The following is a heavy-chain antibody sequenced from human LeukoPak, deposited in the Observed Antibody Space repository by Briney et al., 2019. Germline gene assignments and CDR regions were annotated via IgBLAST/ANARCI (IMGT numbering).Heavy chain of an antibody. D-gene: IGHD5-18*01. V-gene: IGHV3-53*01. CDR2: IYSGGST. CDR3: TKGTIWLPFDY. J-gene: IGHJ4*02. CDR1: GFTVSDNY. Sequence: GGSLRLSCATSGFTVSDNYMSWVRQARGKGLEWVSVIYSGGSTFYADSVKGRFTISRDNSKNTLYLQMNSLRAEDTAVYYCTKGTIWLPFDYWGQGTLVTVSS.